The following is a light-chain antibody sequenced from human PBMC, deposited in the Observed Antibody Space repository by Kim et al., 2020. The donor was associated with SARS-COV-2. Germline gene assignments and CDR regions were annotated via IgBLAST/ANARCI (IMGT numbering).Light chain of an antibody. CDR2: RNN. CDR1: SSDIGSNY. Sequence: GQTVTISCSGSSSDIGSNYLDWYQQLPRTAPTLLIYRNNQRPSGVPDQFSASKSGTSASLAISGLRSEDEADYYCAAWDDSLSGPVFGGGTQLTVL. CDR3: AAWDDSLSGPV. J-gene: IGLJ3*02. V-gene: IGLV1-47*01.